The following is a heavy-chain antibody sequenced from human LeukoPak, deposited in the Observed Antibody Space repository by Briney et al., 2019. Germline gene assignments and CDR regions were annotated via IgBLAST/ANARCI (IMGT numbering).Heavy chain of an antibody. CDR3: ARTYDFWSGYYTDY. CDR2: INPNSGGT. V-gene: IGHV1-2*02. D-gene: IGHD3-3*01. Sequence: ASVKVSCKASGYTFTGYYMHWVRQAPGQGLEWMGWINPNSGGTNYAQKFQGRVTVTRDTSISTAYMELSRLRSDDTAVYYCARTYDFWSGYYTDYWGQGTLVTVSS. J-gene: IGHJ4*02. CDR1: GYTFTGYY.